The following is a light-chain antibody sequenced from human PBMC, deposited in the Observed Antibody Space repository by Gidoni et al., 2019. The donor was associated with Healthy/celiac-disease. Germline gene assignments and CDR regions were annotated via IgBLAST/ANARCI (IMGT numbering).Light chain of an antibody. J-gene: IGKJ3*01. CDR2: DAS. Sequence: IQMPQSPSSLSASVGDRVTIPCQASQDIRNYLNWYQQKPGKAPKLLIYDASNLETGVPSRFSGSGSGTDFTFTISSLQPEDIATYYCQQYDNLPLTVGPGTKVDIK. CDR1: QDIRNY. CDR3: QQYDNLPLT. V-gene: IGKV1-33*01.